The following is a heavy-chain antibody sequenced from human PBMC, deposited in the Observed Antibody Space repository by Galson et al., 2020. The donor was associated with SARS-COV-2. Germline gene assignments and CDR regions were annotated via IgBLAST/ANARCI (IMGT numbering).Heavy chain of an antibody. Sequence: LSLTCTVSGVSISDSSYYWDWIRQSPGKGLEWIGSIYYSGSTNYNPSLESRVTISIDTSKNQFSLKVKSLTAADTAVYYCARGSGSYYYFHHWGQGTLVTVSS. CDR1: GVSISDSSYY. V-gene: IGHV4-39*02. D-gene: IGHD3-10*01. J-gene: IGHJ1*01. CDR3: ARGSGSYYYFHH. CDR2: IYYSGST.